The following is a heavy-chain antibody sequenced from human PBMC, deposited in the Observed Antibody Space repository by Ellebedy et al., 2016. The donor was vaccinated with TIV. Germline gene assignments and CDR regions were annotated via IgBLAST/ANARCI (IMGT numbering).Heavy chain of an antibody. V-gene: IGHV3-23*01. J-gene: IGHJ4*02. CDR3: AKDPTKGRKSEFDY. CDR2: ISGSGGST. CDR1: GFTFSAFS. Sequence: GESLKISCAASGFTFSAFSMNWVRQAPGKGLEWVSAISGSGGSTYYADSVKGRFTISRDNSKNTLYLQMNSLRAEDTAVYYCAKDPTKGRKSEFDYWGQGTLVTVSS.